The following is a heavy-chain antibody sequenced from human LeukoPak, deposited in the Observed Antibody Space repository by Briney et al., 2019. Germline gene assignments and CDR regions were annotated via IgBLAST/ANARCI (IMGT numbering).Heavy chain of an antibody. Sequence: GESLKISCKGSGYSFTSYWIGWVRQMPGKGLEWMGIIYPGDSDTRYSPSFQGQVTISADKSIDTAYLQWSSLKASDTAMYYCARQFRYVDWSPSRPPHYFDYWGQGTLVTVSS. CDR2: IYPGDSDT. V-gene: IGHV5-51*01. J-gene: IGHJ4*02. CDR3: ARQFRYVDWSPSRPPHYFDY. CDR1: GYSFTSYW. D-gene: IGHD3-9*01.